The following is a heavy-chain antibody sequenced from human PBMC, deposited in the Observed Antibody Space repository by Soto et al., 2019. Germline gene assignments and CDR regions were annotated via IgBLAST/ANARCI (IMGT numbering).Heavy chain of an antibody. CDR2: LYWGDDK. J-gene: IGHJ4*02. D-gene: IGHD1-7*01. CDR3: PHSPQVTGTTYYFAS. V-gene: IGHV2-5*02. CDR1: GFSLATSGVG. Sequence: QITLKESGPTLVKPTQTLTLTRSFSGFSLATSGVGVGWFRQPPGRALEWLGLLYWGDDKRYRPSLKDMLTVTKDTSKNAMVLTMTNVDPADRAPYSCPHSPQVTGTTYYFASWGQGTLVTVSS.